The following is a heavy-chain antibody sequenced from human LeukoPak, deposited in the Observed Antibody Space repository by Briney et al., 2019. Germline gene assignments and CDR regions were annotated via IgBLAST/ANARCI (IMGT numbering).Heavy chain of an antibody. CDR3: ARGVDYDILTRGIGNWFDP. CDR2: IIPIFGTA. J-gene: IGHJ5*02. V-gene: IGHV1-69*13. D-gene: IGHD3-9*01. CDR1: GGTFSSYA. Sequence: GASVKVSCKASGGTFSSYAISWVRQAPGQGLEWMGGIIPIFGTANYAQKFQGRVTITADESTSTAYMELSSLRSEDTAVYYCARGVDYDILTRGIGNWFDPWGQGTLVTVSS.